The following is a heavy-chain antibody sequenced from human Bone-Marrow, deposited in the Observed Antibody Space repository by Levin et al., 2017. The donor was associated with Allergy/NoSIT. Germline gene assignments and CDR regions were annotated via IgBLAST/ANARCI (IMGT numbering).Heavy chain of an antibody. J-gene: IGHJ6*02. CDR2: IYTSGSI. Sequence: SETLSLTCTVSGGSISGYYWSWIRQPAGKGLEWIGRIYTSGSINYNPSLKSRVTMSVDTSKNQFSLKLSSVTAAATPVFYCARIATAGSGKHYYGMDVWGQGSTVTVSS. V-gene: IGHV4-4*07. D-gene: IGHD6-13*01. CDR3: ARIATAGSGKHYYGMDV. CDR1: GGSISGYY.